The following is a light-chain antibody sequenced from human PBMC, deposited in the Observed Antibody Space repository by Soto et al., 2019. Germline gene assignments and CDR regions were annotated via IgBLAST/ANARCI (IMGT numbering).Light chain of an antibody. J-gene: IGKJ1*01. CDR2: GAS. CDR3: QQYNNWRT. CDR1: QSVSSN. Sequence: EIVMTQSPATLSVSPGERATLSCRASQSVSSNLAWYQQKPGQAPRLLIYGASTRATGIPARFSGSGSGTEFTLTNSSLQSEGFAVYYCQQYNNWRTFGQGTKVEIK. V-gene: IGKV3-15*01.